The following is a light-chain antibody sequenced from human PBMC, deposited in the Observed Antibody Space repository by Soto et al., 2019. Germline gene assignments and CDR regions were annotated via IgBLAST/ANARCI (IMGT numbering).Light chain of an antibody. Sequence: EIVLTQSPGTLSLSPGEGATLSCRASQSVSSSYLVWYQQKPGQAPRLLIYGASSRATGIPDRFSGSGSGTDFSLTIRRLEPEDFAVYYCQQYGSSSWTFGQGTKVEIK. V-gene: IGKV3-20*01. CDR3: QQYGSSSWT. J-gene: IGKJ1*01. CDR2: GAS. CDR1: QSVSSSY.